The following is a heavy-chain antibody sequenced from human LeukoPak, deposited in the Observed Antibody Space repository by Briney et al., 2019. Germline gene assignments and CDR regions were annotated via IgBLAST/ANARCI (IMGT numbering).Heavy chain of an antibody. CDR3: AREGAVRPKPGIAVAAENWFDP. Sequence: ASVKVSCKASGYTFTSYGISWVRQAPGQGLEWMGWISAYNGNTNYAQKLQGRVTMTTDTSTSTAYMELRSLRSDDTAVYYCAREGAVRPKPGIAVAAENWFDPWGQGTLVTVSS. CDR2: ISAYNGNT. D-gene: IGHD6-19*01. CDR1: GYTFTSYG. J-gene: IGHJ5*02. V-gene: IGHV1-18*01.